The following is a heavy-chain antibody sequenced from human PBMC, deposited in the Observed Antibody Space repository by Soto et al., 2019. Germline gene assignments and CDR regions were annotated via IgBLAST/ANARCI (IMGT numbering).Heavy chain of an antibody. Sequence: QVQLQESGPQLVRSSQTLSLTCSVSNGSITSNGHYWTWIRQRPGKGLEWIAYIYYTGNSYYNPSLKSRLSVSVDTSKNQFSLNLRSVTAADTAVYYCAREQWGFDSWGQGTLVTVSS. CDR2: IYYTGNS. CDR1: NGSITSNGHY. J-gene: IGHJ4*02. D-gene: IGHD6-19*01. CDR3: AREQWGFDS. V-gene: IGHV4-31*03.